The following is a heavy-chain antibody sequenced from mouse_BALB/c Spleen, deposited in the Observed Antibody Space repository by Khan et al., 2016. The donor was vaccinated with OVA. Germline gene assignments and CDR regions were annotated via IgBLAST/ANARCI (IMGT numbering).Heavy chain of an antibody. D-gene: IGHD1-1*01. CDR3: ARLAYYYNSEGFAY. J-gene: IGHJ3*01. CDR2: ISSGGHYT. V-gene: IGHV5-6*01. Sequence: EVELVESGGDLVKPGGSLKLSCAASGFTFSTYGMSWVRQTPDKRLEWVATISSGGHYTYYSDSVKGRFTISRDNAKSTLYLQMSSLKSEDTAIYYCARLAYYYNSEGFAYWGQGTLVTVSA. CDR1: GFTFSTYG.